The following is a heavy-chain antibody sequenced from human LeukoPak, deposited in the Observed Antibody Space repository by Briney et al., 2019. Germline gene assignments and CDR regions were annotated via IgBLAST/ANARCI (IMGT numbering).Heavy chain of an antibody. V-gene: IGHV4-61*02. CDR2: IYTSGST. J-gene: IGHJ5*02. CDR1: GGSISSGSYY. D-gene: IGHD2-15*01. CDR3: AATRILGPGSRPLGLIWFDP. Sequence: SQTLSLTCTVSGGSISSGSYYWSWIRQPAGKGLEWFGRIYTSGSTNYNPSLKSPVTISVDTAKNQFSLKRSSVTAADTAVYYCAATRILGPGSRPLGLIWFDPWGQGTLVTVSS.